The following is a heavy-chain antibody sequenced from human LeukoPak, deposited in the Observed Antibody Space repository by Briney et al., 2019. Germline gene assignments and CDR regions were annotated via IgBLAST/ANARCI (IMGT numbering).Heavy chain of an antibody. CDR3: ARDLGGS. J-gene: IGHJ5*02. Sequence: GASVKVSCKTSGYTFISYGISWVRQAPGQGLEWMGWINPDSGGTNYAQKFQDRVIMTRDTSIHTAYMELSRLTSDDTAFYYCARDLGGSWGQGTQVTVSS. V-gene: IGHV1-2*02. D-gene: IGHD1-26*01. CDR1: GYTFISYG. CDR2: INPDSGGT.